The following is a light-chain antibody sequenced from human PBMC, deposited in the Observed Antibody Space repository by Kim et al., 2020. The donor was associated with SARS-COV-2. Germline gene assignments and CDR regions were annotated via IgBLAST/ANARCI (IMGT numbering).Light chain of an antibody. CDR2: GAC. J-gene: IGKJ1*01. CDR1: QSVRRTH. Sequence: SSGERASLSCRARQSVRRTHLAWHQRKPGQAPRLLIYGACSSSSGTPDRFCGSGYEADFTLTISRLEPDDSEVYYCHQYDNSPRTFGQGTKVDIK. CDR3: HQYDNSPRT. V-gene: IGKV3-20*01.